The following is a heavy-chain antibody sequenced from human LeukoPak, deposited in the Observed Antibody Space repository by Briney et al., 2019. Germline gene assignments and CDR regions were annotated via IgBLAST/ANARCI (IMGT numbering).Heavy chain of an antibody. CDR2: IYYSGST. V-gene: IGHV4-59*01. CDR3: ARGSIAAAEGSHWFDP. D-gene: IGHD6-13*01. CDR1: GGSLSSYN. J-gene: IGHJ5*02. Sequence: PSETLSLTCTVPGGSLSSYNWSWIRQPPRKGLEWIGYIYYSGSTNYNPSLKSRVTISVDTSKNQFSLKVSSVTAADTAVYYCARGSIAAAEGSHWFDPWGQGTLVTVSS.